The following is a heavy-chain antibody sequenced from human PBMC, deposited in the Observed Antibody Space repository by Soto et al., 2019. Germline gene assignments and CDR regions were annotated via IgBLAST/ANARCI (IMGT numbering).Heavy chain of an antibody. D-gene: IGHD4-17*01. CDR2: ISTYNGNT. CDR1: GYTFTNYG. Sequence: ASVKVSCKASGYTFTNYGFTWVRQAPGQGLEWLGWISTYNGNTKYAQKVKGRLTMTTDTSTSTANMELTSLRSDDTALYYCARTTVTASYYYMDVWGKGSTVTVSS. J-gene: IGHJ6*03. CDR3: ARTTVTASYYYMDV. V-gene: IGHV1-18*01.